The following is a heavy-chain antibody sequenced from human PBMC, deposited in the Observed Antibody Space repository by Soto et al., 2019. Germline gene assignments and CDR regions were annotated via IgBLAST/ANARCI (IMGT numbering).Heavy chain of an antibody. CDR2: IYYSGST. D-gene: IGHD3-10*01. CDR1: GGSISSSSYY. V-gene: IGHV4-39*01. Sequence: SETLSLTCTVSGGSISSSSYYWGWIRQPPGKGLECIGSIYYSGSTYYNPSLKSRVTISVDTSKNQFSLKLSSVTAADTAVYYCARHARLLWFGESFNYYYYMDVWGKGTTVTVSS. J-gene: IGHJ6*03. CDR3: ARHARLLWFGESFNYYYYMDV.